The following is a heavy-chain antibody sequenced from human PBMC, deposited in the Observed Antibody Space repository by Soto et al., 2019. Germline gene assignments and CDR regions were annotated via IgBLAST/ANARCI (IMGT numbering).Heavy chain of an antibody. J-gene: IGHJ3*02. CDR1: GFSLSTSGMR. Sequence: SGPTLVNPTQTLTLTCTFSGFSLSTSGMRVSWIRQPPGKALEWLARIDWDDDKFYSTSLKTRLTISKDTSKNQVVLTMTNMDPVDTATYYCARRGGRELLGIWAFDIWGQGTMVTVSS. V-gene: IGHV2-70*04. D-gene: IGHD1-26*01. CDR3: ARRGGRELLGIWAFDI. CDR2: IDWDDDK.